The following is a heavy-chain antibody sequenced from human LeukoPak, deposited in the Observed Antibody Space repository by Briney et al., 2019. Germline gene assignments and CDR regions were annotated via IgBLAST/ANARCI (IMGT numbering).Heavy chain of an antibody. CDR2: IYPGDSDT. V-gene: IGHV5-51*01. Sequence: PGESLKISCKGPRHSFHSQWIGWVRQMPGKGLEWMGIIYPGDSDTRYSPSFQGQVTISADKSISTAYLQWSSLKASDTAMYYCAREPDSSGYSFDYWGQGTLVTVSS. J-gene: IGHJ4*02. CDR1: RHSFHSQW. D-gene: IGHD3-22*01. CDR3: AREPDSSGYSFDY.